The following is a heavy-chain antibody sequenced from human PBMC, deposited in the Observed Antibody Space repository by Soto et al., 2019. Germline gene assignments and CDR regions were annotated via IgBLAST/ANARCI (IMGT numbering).Heavy chain of an antibody. Sequence: KSLSLSCATSDFTFSSYAMHWVRQAPGKGLEWVAVISYDGSNKYYADSVKGRFTISRDNSKNTLYLQMNSLRAEDTAVYYCARGYAPLGPLDYWGQGTLVTVSS. D-gene: IGHD7-27*01. CDR3: ARGYAPLGPLDY. J-gene: IGHJ4*02. CDR2: ISYDGSNK. CDR1: DFTFSSYA. V-gene: IGHV3-30-3*01.